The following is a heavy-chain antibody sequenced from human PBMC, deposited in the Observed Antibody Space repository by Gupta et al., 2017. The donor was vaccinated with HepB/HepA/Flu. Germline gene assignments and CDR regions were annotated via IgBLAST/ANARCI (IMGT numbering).Heavy chain of an antibody. CDR2: MNQHGSVI. CDR3: SRDTFGPYDY. Sequence: GESGGGLVQPGGSLRLSCAASGFTVSSYWMHWVRQAPGKGLVWVSRMNQHGSVINYADSVKGRFTISRDNTKNALYLQMNSLRAEDTAIYFCSRDTFGPYDYGGQGTLVTVSS. V-gene: IGHV3-74*01. CDR1: GFTVSSYW. D-gene: IGHD2/OR15-2a*01. J-gene: IGHJ4*02.